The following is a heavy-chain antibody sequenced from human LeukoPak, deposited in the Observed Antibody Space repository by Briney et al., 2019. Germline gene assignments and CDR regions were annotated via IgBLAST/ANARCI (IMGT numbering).Heavy chain of an antibody. D-gene: IGHD2-2*01. CDR3: ARXXXSSTSCYLGVVESNWFDX. CDR1: GGTFSSYA. CDR2: IIPIFGTA. Sequence: SVKVSCKASGGTFSSYAISRVRQAPGQGLEWMGGIIPIFGTANYAQKFQGRVTITADESTSTAYMELSSLRSEDTAVYYCARXXXSSTSCYLGVVESNWFDXWGXGXLVT. J-gene: IGHJ5*01. V-gene: IGHV1-69*01.